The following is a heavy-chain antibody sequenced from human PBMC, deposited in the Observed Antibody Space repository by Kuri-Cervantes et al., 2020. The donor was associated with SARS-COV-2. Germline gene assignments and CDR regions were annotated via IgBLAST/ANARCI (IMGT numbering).Heavy chain of an antibody. CDR3: ARGRSVFDP. V-gene: IGHV4-34*01. CDR2: INHSGSP. CDR1: GGSFRGYY. Sequence: SQTPSLTCAVYGGSFRGYYWSWIRQPPGKGLEWIVEINHSGSPNYNPSLKSQVTISVDTSKNQFSLMLSSVTTADTAVYYCARGRSVFDPWGQGTLVTVSS. J-gene: IGHJ5*02.